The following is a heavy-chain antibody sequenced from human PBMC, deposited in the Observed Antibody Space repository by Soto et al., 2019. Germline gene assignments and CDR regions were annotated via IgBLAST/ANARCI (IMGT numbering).Heavy chain of an antibody. J-gene: IGHJ5*02. D-gene: IGHD1-26*01. V-gene: IGHV1-24*01. CDR3: ATVRGAGRYWFDT. CDR1: GYSLTELS. Sequence: ASVKVSCKVSGYSLTELSIHWVRQAPGKGLGWMGGLDPKDGKVVYPQPLAARVTMTEDTATDTVYMELESLTSEDTAVYPCATVRGAGRYWFDTWGPGILVIVSS. CDR2: LDPKDGKV.